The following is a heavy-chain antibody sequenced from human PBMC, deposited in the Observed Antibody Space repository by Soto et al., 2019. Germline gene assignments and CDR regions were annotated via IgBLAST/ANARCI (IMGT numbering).Heavy chain of an antibody. CDR1: GGTFSSYA. CDR3: ATKGLYSSSTGWFDP. Sequence: SVKVSCKASGGTFSSYAISWGRQAPGQGLEWMGGIIPIFGTANYAQKFQGRVTITADESTSTAYMELSSLRSEDTAVYYCATKGLYSSSTGWFDPWGQGTLVTVSS. D-gene: IGHD6-6*01. J-gene: IGHJ5*02. V-gene: IGHV1-69*13. CDR2: IIPIFGTA.